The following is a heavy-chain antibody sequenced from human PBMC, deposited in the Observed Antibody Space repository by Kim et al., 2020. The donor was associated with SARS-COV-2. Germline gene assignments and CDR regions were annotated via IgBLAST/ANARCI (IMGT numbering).Heavy chain of an antibody. CDR3: AKDMGSRGVGATPEY. CDR1: GFTLSNYA. Sequence: WGSLRLSCDASGFTLSNYAMSWVRQAPGMGLEWVSSISGRDESTYTADSVKGRFMISRDNCKNTLYLQMTRLKVEDTAIYYCAKDMGSRGVGATPEYWGQGTLVTVSS. CDR2: ISGRDEST. J-gene: IGHJ4*02. D-gene: IGHD3-3*01. V-gene: IGHV3-23*01.